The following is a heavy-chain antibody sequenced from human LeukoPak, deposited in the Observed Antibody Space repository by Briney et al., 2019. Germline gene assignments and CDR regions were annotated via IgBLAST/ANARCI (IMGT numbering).Heavy chain of an antibody. CDR3: ARGLWFGDENPPYFDY. Sequence: GASVKVSCKASGGTFSSYAISWVRQAPGQGLEWMGGIIPIFGTVNYAQKFQGRVTITADESTSTAYMELSSLRSEDTAVYYCARGLWFGDENPPYFDYWGQGILVTVSS. J-gene: IGHJ4*02. CDR1: GGTFSSYA. V-gene: IGHV1-69*13. D-gene: IGHD3-10*01. CDR2: IIPIFGTV.